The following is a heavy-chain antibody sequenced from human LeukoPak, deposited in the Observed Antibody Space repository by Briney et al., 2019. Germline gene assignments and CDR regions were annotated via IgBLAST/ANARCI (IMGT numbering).Heavy chain of an antibody. D-gene: IGHD3-3*01. CDR2: ICTSGTI. J-gene: IGHJ4*02. CDR3: ARGLKYYDFWSGSAMGYYFDY. CDR1: GDSISSCY. V-gene: IGHV4-4*07. Sequence: SETLSLTCTVSGDSISSCYWSWIRQPAEKGLEWIGRICTSGTINYNPSLKNRVTMSVDTSKNQFSLKLSSVTAADTAVYYCARGLKYYDFWSGSAMGYYFDYWGQGTLVTVSS.